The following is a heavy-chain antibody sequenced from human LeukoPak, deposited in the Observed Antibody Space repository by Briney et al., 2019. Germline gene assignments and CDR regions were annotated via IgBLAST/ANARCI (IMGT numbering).Heavy chain of an antibody. CDR3: ANHGSGPYYYYYGMGV. V-gene: IGHV3-7*03. Sequence: PGGSLRLSCAASGFTFSSYWMSWVRQAPGKGLEWVANIKQDGSEKYYVDSVKGRFTISRDNAKNSLHLQMNSLRAEDTAVYYCANHGSGPYYYYYGMGVWGKGTTVTVSS. J-gene: IGHJ6*04. CDR2: IKQDGSEK. CDR1: GFTFSSYW. D-gene: IGHD3-10*01.